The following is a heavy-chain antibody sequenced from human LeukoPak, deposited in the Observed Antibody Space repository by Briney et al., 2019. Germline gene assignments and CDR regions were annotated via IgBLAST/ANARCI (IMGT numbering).Heavy chain of an antibody. CDR3: AREGPAAISRPFDY. CDR1: GGTFSSYA. CDR2: IIPILGIA. D-gene: IGHD2-2*01. Sequence: GASVKVSCKASGGTFSSYAISWVRQAPGQGLEWMGRIIPILGIANYAQKFQGRVTITADKSMSTAYMELSSLRSEDTAVYYCAREGPAAISRPFDYWGQGTLVTVSS. V-gene: IGHV1-69*04. J-gene: IGHJ4*02.